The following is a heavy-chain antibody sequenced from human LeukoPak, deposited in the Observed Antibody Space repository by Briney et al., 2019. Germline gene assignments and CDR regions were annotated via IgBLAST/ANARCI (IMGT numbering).Heavy chain of an antibody. V-gene: IGHV1-69*06. CDR2: IIPIFGTA. D-gene: IGHD5-24*01. CDR1: GGTFSSYA. CDR3: AREGSRDGYNYFFSALYYFDY. Sequence: GASVKVSCKASGGTFSSYAISWVRQAPGQGLEWMGGIIPIFGTANYAQKFQGRVTITADKSTSTAYMELSSLRSEDTAVYYCAREGSRDGYNYFFSALYYFDYWGQGTLVTVSS. J-gene: IGHJ4*02.